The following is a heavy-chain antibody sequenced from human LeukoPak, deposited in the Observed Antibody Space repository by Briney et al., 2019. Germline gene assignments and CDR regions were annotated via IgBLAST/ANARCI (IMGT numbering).Heavy chain of an antibody. CDR3: ARGGGYGDYDG. CDR2: ISSSSSTI. D-gene: IGHD4-17*01. Sequence: GESLKISCKGSGYRFTSYWIGWVRQAPGKGLEWVSYISSSSSTIYYADSVKGRFTISRDNAKNSLYLQMNSLRAEDTAVYYCARGGGYGDYDGWGQGTLVTVSS. CDR1: GYRFTSYW. J-gene: IGHJ4*02. V-gene: IGHV3-48*01.